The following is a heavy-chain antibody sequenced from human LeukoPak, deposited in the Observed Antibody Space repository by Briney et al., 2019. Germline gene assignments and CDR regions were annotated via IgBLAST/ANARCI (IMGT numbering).Heavy chain of an antibody. Sequence: KSSDTLSLTCALSGGSSSSSNWGSGVRQPPGRPLEWIGEMHHSGSTNYNVSLKNQDTISVDKSKNPFSQKLSSVTAADTAVYYCARKRLAAETGAFDYWGQGTLVTVSS. V-gene: IGHV4-4*02. J-gene: IGHJ4*02. CDR3: ARKRLAAETGAFDY. CDR1: GGSSSSSNW. CDR2: MHHSGST. D-gene: IGHD6-25*01.